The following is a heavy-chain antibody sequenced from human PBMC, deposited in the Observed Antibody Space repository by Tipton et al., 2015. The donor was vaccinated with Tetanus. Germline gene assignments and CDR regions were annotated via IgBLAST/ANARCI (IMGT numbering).Heavy chain of an antibody. CDR1: GATFSSYA. V-gene: IGHV3-23*01. J-gene: IGHJ4*02. CDR3: AKGTYYYDSSGYYFFDY. D-gene: IGHD3-22*01. CDR2: ISGSGGST. Sequence: SLRLSCAASGATFSSYAMTWVRQAPGKGLEWLSVISGSGGSTDYADSVKGRFTISRDNSKNTVYLHLGSLRADDSAIYYCAKGTYYYDSSGYYFFDYWGRGTLVTVSS.